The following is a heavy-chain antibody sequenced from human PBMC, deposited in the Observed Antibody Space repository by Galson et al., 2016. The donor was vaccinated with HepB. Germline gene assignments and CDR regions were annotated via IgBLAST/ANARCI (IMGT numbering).Heavy chain of an antibody. CDR3: AKYSGWGTRNFDY. CDR1: GFTFRNYG. CDR2: ISRSGDST. D-gene: IGHD3-10*01. Sequence: SLRLSCAASGFTFRNYGMTWVRQAPGKGLEVVSSISRSGDSTDYADSVKGRFTISRDNTKNTLYLGMNNLRAEDTAVYYCAKYSGWGTRNFDYWGQGTLVTVSS. V-gene: IGHV3-23*01. J-gene: IGHJ4*02.